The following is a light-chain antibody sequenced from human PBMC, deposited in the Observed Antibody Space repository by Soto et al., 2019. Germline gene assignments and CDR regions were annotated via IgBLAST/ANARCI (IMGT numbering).Light chain of an antibody. V-gene: IGKV3-20*01. CDR3: QQYGSSPLT. CDR2: GAS. J-gene: IGKJ4*01. CDR1: QSVNSRF. Sequence: EIVMTQSPATLSVSPGERATLSCRASQSVNSRFLAWYQQKPGQAPRLLIHGASSRATGIPDRFSGSGSGTDFTLTISRLEPEDFAVYYCQQYGSSPLTFGGGTKVDIK.